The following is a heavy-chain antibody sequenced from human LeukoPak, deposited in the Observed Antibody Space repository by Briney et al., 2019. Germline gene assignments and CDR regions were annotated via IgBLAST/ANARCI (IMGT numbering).Heavy chain of an antibody. CDR3: ARHRGSGAYYSFYY. D-gene: IGHD3-22*01. V-gene: IGHV4-39*01. CDR1: SGSISSRSYY. J-gene: IGHJ4*02. CDR2: IYYSGST. Sequence: PSETLSLTCNVSSGSISSRSYYWGWIRQPPGQGLEWIGSIYYSGSTYYNQSLKSRVTISVDTSKNQVSLKVTSGTAADTAVYYCARHRGSGAYYSFYYWVQGTQVTVSS.